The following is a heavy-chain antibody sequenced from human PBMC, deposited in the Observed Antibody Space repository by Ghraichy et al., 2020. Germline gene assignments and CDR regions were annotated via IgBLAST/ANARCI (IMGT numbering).Heavy chain of an antibody. J-gene: IGHJ5*02. Sequence: SVKVSCKASGGTFSSYAISWVRQAPGQGLEWMGGIIPIFGTANYAQKFQGRVTITADESTSTAYMELSSLRSEDTAVYYCARDEEGGDGYNWRWDPWGQGTLVTVSS. D-gene: IGHD5-24*01. CDR2: IIPIFGTA. V-gene: IGHV1-69*13. CDR3: ARDEEGGDGYNWRWDP. CDR1: GGTFSSYA.